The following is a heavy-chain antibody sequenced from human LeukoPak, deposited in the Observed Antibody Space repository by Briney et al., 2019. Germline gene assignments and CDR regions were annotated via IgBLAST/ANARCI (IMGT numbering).Heavy chain of an antibody. CDR2: ISASADNV. J-gene: IGHJ3*02. CDR1: GFTFRSYA. Sequence: GGSLRLSCAASGFTFRSYAMSWVRQAPGKGLEWVSTISASADNVYYADSVEGRFTISRDNSKNTLYLQMNSLRAEDTAVYHCAKVKRRPWGSAFDGFDIWGQGTMVTVPS. V-gene: IGHV3-23*01. CDR3: AKVKRRPWGSAFDGFDI. D-gene: IGHD7-27*01.